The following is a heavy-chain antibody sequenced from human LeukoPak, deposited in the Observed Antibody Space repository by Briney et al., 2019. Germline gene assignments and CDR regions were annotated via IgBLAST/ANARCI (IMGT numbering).Heavy chain of an antibody. V-gene: IGHV3-21*04. CDR2: ISSSSSYI. D-gene: IGHD1-26*01. CDR3: VKDAGIYPAWYFDY. J-gene: IGHJ4*02. Sequence: GGSLRLSCAASGFTFSSYSMNWVRQAPGKGLAWVSSISSSSSYIYYADSVKGRFTISRDNSKNMVYLQMNSLRADDTAIYYCVKDAGIYPAWYFDYWGQGTLVTVST. CDR1: GFTFSSYS.